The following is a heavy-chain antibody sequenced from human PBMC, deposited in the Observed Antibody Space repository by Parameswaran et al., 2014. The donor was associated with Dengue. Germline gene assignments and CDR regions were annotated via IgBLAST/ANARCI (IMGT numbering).Heavy chain of an antibody. D-gene: IGHD3-3*01. CDR2: INHSGST. CDR3: ARAARHYDFWSGYYFMPGYFDY. V-gene: IGHV4-34*01. Sequence: RWIRQPPGKGLEWIGEINHSGSTNYNPPLKSRVTISVDTSKNQFSLKLTSVTAADTAVYYCARAARHYDFWSGYYFMPGYFDYWGQGTLVTVSS. J-gene: IGHJ4*02.